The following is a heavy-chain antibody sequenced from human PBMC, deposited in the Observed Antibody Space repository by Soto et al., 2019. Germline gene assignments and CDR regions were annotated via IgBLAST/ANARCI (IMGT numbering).Heavy chain of an antibody. CDR3: AHIAVAGQYYFDY. V-gene: IGHV1-2*02. D-gene: IGHD6-19*01. Sequence: ASVKVSCKASGYTFTGYYMHWVRQAPGQGLEWMGWINPNSGGTNYAQKFQGRVTITADESTSTAYMELSSLRSEDTAVYYCAHIAVAGQYYFDYWGQGTLVTVSS. J-gene: IGHJ4*02. CDR1: GYTFTGYY. CDR2: INPNSGGT.